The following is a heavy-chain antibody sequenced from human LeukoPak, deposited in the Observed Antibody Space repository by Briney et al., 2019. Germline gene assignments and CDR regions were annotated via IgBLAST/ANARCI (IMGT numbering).Heavy chain of an antibody. CDR1: GYTFTNYG. CDR2: VSAYGDDT. J-gene: IGHJ4*02. CDR3: ARDCIGCLGFDY. Sequence: ASVKVSCKASGYTFTNYGISWVRQAPGQGLEWMGWVSAYGDDTNCVQKFRGRITMTTDTSTSTAYVELRSLRSDDTAIYYCARDCIGCLGFDYWGQGTLVTVSS. D-gene: IGHD5/OR15-5a*01. V-gene: IGHV1-18*01.